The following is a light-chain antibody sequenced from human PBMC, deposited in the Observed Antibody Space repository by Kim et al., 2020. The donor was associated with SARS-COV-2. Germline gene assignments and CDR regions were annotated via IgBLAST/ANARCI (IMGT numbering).Light chain of an antibody. CDR3: CSYEGIPPYV. J-gene: IGLJ1*01. Sequence: QSALTQPRSVSGSPGQSVTISCTGTSSDVGGYDYVSWYQQHPGKAPKLIIYDVTKRPSGVPDRFSASKSGNTASLTISGLQAEDEADYYCCSYEGIPPYVFGSGTKVTVL. V-gene: IGLV2-11*01. CDR2: DVT. CDR1: SSDVGGYDY.